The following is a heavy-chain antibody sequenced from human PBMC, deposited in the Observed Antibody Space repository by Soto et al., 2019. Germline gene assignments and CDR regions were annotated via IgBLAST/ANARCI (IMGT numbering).Heavy chain of an antibody. D-gene: IGHD3-9*01. CDR2: IRAKCDSYTT. J-gene: IGHJ4*02. V-gene: IGHV3-72*01. CDR1: GFTFSDHF. CDR3: TRVRGYFVSDFGNYFDY. Sequence: EVQLVESGGGLVQPGGSLRLSCVAYGFTFSDHFMDWVRQAPGKGLEWVGLIRAKCDSYTTEYAASVQGRFSISRDDSKNAVYLQMNSLKSEDTSVYYCTRVRGYFVSDFGNYFDYWGQGTLVTVSS.